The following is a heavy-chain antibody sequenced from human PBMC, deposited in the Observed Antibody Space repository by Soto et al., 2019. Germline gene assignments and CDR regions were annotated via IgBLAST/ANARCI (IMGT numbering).Heavy chain of an antibody. CDR2: INTGGAS. Sequence: EVQLVESGGGLVQPGGSLRVSCAVSGFSVSDTWMNWVRQAPVKGLEWVGRINTGGASDYAAPVRDRFFISRDESQNTLYLQMDGLKSEDTAVYYCSRDKDSSDYGLDHWGQGTLVTVSS. V-gene: IGHV3-15*01. J-gene: IGHJ4*02. CDR3: SRDKDSSDYGLDH. CDR1: GFSVSDTW. D-gene: IGHD4-17*01.